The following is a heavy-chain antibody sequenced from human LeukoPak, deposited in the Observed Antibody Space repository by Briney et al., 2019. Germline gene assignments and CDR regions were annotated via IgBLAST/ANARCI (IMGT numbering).Heavy chain of an antibody. CDR2: ISYDGSNK. D-gene: IGHD6-19*01. CDR3: ARDKAVAEHNWFDP. V-gene: IGHV3-30-3*01. J-gene: IGHJ5*02. Sequence: GGSLRLSCAASGFTFSSYAMHWVRQAPGKGLEWVAVISYDGSNKYYADSVKGRFTISRDNSKNTLYLQMNSLRAEDPAVYYCARDKAVAEHNWFDPWGQGTLVTVSS. CDR1: GFTFSSYA.